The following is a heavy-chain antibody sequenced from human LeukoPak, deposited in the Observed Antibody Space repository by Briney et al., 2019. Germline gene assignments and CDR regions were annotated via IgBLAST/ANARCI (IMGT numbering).Heavy chain of an antibody. CDR1: GYSFTSYW. Sequence: GESLKISCKGSGYSFTSYWIGWVRQMPGKGLEWMGIIYPGDSDTRYSPSFQGQVTISADKSISTAYLQWSSLKASDTAMYYCARAPPSKGYDSSGYYYPYWGQGTLVTVSS. J-gene: IGHJ4*02. D-gene: IGHD3-22*01. CDR2: IYPGDSDT. V-gene: IGHV5-51*01. CDR3: ARAPPSKGYDSSGYYYPY.